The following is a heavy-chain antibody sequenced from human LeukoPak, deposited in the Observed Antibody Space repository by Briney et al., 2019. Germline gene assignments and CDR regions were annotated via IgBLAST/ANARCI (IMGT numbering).Heavy chain of an antibody. Sequence: GASVKVSCKASGYTFTGYYMHWVRQAPGQGLEWMGWINPNSGCTNYAQKFQGRVTMTRDTSISTAYMELSRLRSDDTAVYDYAREESDTAMVLMCPADPEFDYWGQGTLVTASS. V-gene: IGHV1-2*02. D-gene: IGHD5-18*01. CDR3: AREESDTAMVLMCPADPEFDY. J-gene: IGHJ4*02. CDR1: GYTFTGYY. CDR2: INPNSGCT.